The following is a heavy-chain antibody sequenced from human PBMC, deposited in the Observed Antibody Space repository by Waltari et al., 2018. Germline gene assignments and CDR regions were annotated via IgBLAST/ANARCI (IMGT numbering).Heavy chain of an antibody. D-gene: IGHD6-13*01. CDR1: RVPFLSYA. V-gene: IGHV1-69*05. CDR2: IIPIFGTA. CDR3: ARDGAAALGYDY. J-gene: IGHJ4*02. Sequence: QIHLGQSGAEVIKPWSSVKFSCKASRVPFLSYAISWVRQAPGQGLEWMGGIIPIFGTANYAQKFQGRVTITTDESTSTAYRELSSLRSEDTAVYYCARDGAAALGYDYWGQGTLVTVSS.